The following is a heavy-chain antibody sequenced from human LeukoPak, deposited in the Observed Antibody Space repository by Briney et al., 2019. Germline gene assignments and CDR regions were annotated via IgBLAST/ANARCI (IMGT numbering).Heavy chain of an antibody. D-gene: IGHD3-22*01. V-gene: IGHV3-33*08. CDR3: ARDFGIDYYDSSGYYY. Sequence: SGGSLTLSCAASGFTFSSYGMHWVRQAPGKGLEWVAVISSDGSDKYYADSVKGRFTISRDNSKNTLYLQMNSLRAEDTAVYYCARDFGIDYYDSSGYYYWGQGTLVTVSS. CDR2: ISSDGSDK. CDR1: GFTFSSYG. J-gene: IGHJ4*02.